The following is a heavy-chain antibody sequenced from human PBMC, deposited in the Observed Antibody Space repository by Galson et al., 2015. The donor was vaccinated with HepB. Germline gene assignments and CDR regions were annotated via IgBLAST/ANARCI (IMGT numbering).Heavy chain of an antibody. CDR1: GYTFSSYS. CDR3: ARRALVVAVGATQNNWFDP. V-gene: IGHV1-18*01. J-gene: IGHJ5*02. Sequence: SVKVSCKASGYTFSSYSITWVRQAPGQGLEWVGWISPHNRYTNYAQNFQGRVTMTTDTSTTTAYMELRSLRSDDTAVYYCARRALVVAVGATQNNWFDPWGRGTLVTVSS. CDR2: ISPHNRYT. D-gene: IGHD2-15*01.